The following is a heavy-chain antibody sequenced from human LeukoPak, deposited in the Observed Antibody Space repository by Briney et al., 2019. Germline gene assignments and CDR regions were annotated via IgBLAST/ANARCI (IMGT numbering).Heavy chain of an antibody. CDR3: ARVTSRQQLTH. CDR1: GGSISSYY. D-gene: IGHD6-13*01. CDR2: IYYSGST. J-gene: IGHJ4*02. Sequence: SETLSLTCTVSGGSISSYYWSWIRQPPGKGLEWIGYIYYSGSTNYNPSLKSRVTISVDTSKNQFSLKLSSVTAADTAVYYCARVTSRQQLTHWGQGTLVTVSS. V-gene: IGHV4-59*08.